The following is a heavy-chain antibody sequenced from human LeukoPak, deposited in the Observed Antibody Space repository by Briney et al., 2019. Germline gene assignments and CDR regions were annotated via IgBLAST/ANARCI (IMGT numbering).Heavy chain of an antibody. CDR1: GYTFTSYD. Sequence: ASVKVSCKASGYTFTSYDINWVRQATGQGLEWMGWMNPISGNTGHAQKFQGRVTMTRDTSISTAYMELSRLRSDDTAVYYCARNTYYYDSSGYYASWGQGTLVTVSS. CDR3: ARNTYYYDSSGYYAS. CDR2: MNPISGNT. J-gene: IGHJ5*02. D-gene: IGHD3-22*01. V-gene: IGHV1-8*01.